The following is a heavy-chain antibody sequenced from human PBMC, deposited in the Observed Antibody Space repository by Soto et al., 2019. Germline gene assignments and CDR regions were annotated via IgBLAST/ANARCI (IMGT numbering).Heavy chain of an antibody. J-gene: IGHJ6*02. CDR2: IIPIFGTA. V-gene: IGHV1-69*12. CDR3: ARHEGGYDSSYYGMDV. Sequence: QVQLVQSGAEVKKPGSSVKVSCKASGGTFSSYAISWVRQAPGQGLEWMGGIIPIFGTANYAQKFQGRVTITADESTSTGYMELSSLRSEDTAVYYCARHEGGYDSSYYGMDVWGQGTTVTVSS. CDR1: GGTFSSYA. D-gene: IGHD5-12*01.